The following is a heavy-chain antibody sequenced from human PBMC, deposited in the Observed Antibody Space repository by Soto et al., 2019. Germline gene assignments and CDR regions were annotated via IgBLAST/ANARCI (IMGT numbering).Heavy chain of an antibody. Sequence: QVQLQESGPGLVKPSQTLSLTCTVSGGSISSGGYYLIWIRQHPGKGLDWIGYIYYSGSTYYNPYLQSRVTISVDKSKNQFSLKLSSVTAADTAVYYCARVRYCSGGSCYDFAYWGQGTLVTVSS. J-gene: IGHJ4*02. V-gene: IGHV4-31*03. D-gene: IGHD2-15*01. CDR3: ARVRYCSGGSCYDFAY. CDR1: GGSISSGGYY. CDR2: IYYSGST.